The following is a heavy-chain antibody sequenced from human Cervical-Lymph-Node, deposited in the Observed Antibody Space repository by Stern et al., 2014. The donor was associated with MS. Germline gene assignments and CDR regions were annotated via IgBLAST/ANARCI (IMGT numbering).Heavy chain of an antibody. CDR1: GFTFSSNW. V-gene: IGHV3-74*01. CDR3: AREVGADGF. D-gene: IGHD4/OR15-4a*01. Sequence: EVQLVESGGGLIQPGGSLRLSCEASGFTFSSNWMHWVRQAPGKGPVWVGRISPDGDTKNYADYVEGRFTISSDTAKINANMHMHSLRDEDTAMYYCAREVGADGFWGQGTLVTVSS. J-gene: IGHJ4*02. CDR2: ISPDGDTK.